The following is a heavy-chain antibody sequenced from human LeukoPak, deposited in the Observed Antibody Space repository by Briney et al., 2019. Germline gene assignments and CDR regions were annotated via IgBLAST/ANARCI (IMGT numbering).Heavy chain of an antibody. D-gene: IGHD1-1*01. J-gene: IGHJ5*02. V-gene: IGHV1-8*01. CDR2: MNPNSGNT. Sequence: ASVTVSCKASGYTFTSYDINWVRQATGQGLEWMGWMNPNSGNTGYAQKFQGRVTITRNTSISTAYMELRSLRSEDTAVYYCARGWGGTQNWNRDDWFDPWGQGTLVTVSS. CDR1: GYTFTSYD. CDR3: ARGWGGTQNWNRDDWFDP.